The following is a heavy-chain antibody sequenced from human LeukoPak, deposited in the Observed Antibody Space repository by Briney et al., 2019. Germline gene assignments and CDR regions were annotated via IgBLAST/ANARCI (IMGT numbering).Heavy chain of an antibody. CDR3: AREYQDNSSWYDWFDP. J-gene: IGHJ5*02. Sequence: ASVKVSCKASGYTFTGYYMHWVRQAPGQGLEWMGWINPNSGGTNYAQKFQGRVTMTRDTSISTAYMELSRLRSDDTAVYYCAREYQDNSSWYDWFDPWGQGTLVTVSS. V-gene: IGHV1-2*02. D-gene: IGHD6-13*01. CDR2: INPNSGGT. CDR1: GYTFTGYY.